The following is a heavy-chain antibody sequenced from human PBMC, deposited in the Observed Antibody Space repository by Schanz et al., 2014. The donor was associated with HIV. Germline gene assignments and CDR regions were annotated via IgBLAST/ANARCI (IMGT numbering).Heavy chain of an antibody. V-gene: IGHV3-33*08. CDR1: GFSFSSYG. CDR2: ISYAGSNE. CDR3: ARGVPAHSSGWYLDY. Sequence: QVQLVESGGGVVQPGKSLRLSCAASGFSFSSYGMHWVRQAPGKGLEWVASISYAGSNENYEDSVKGRFTISRDNSRNTLYLQMNGLRAEDTAVYYCARGVPAHSSGWYLDYWGQGALVTVSS. J-gene: IGHJ4*02. D-gene: IGHD6-19*01.